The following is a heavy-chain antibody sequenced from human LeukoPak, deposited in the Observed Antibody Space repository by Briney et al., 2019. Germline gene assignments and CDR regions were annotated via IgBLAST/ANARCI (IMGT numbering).Heavy chain of an antibody. J-gene: IGHJ4*02. D-gene: IGHD1-26*01. Sequence: PSQTLSLTCTVSGGSISSGGYYWSWIRQHPGKGLEWIGYIYYSGSTYYNPSLKRRVTISVDTSKNQFSLKLSSVTAADQAVYYCARDPYSGSYGPDPGYWGQGTLVTVSS. V-gene: IGHV4-31*03. CDR2: IYYSGST. CDR1: GGSISSGGYY. CDR3: ARDPYSGSYGPDPGY.